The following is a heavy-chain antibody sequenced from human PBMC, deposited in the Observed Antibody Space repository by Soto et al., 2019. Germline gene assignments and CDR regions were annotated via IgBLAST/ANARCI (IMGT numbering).Heavy chain of an antibody. J-gene: IGHJ6*02. D-gene: IGHD1-26*01. CDR1: GFTFSSYA. Sequence: SGGSLRLSCAASGFTFSSYAMHWVRQAPGKGLEWVGRIKSKTDGGTTDYAAPVKGRFTISRDDSKNTLYLQMNSLKTEDTAVYYCTTPNLSGSCQAYYYYGMDVWGQGTTVTVSS. V-gene: IGHV3-15*01. CDR3: TTPNLSGSCQAYYYYGMDV. CDR2: IKSKTDGGTT.